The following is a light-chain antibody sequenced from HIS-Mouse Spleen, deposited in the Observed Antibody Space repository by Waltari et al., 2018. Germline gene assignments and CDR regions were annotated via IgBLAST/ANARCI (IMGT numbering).Light chain of an antibody. CDR2: DVS. CDR3: CSYAGSYTYV. J-gene: IGLJ1*01. Sequence: QSALTQPRSVSGSPGQSVTISCTGTSSDVGGYNYVSWYQQHPGKAPKLMIYDVSKRPSGLPVRFPGSKSGNTASLTISGLQAEDEADYYCCSYAGSYTYVFGTGTKVTVL. V-gene: IGLV2-11*01. CDR1: SSDVGGYNY.